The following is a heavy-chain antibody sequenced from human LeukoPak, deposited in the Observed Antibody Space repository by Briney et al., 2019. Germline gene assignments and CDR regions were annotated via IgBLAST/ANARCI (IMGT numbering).Heavy chain of an antibody. Sequence: GGSLRLSCAASGFTVSSNYMSWVRQAPGKGLEWVSVIYSGGSTYYADSVKGRFTISRDNSKNTLYLQMNSLRAEDTAVYYCAKEGRYSSSWQYYFDYWGQGTLVTVSS. CDR1: GFTVSSNY. CDR3: AKEGRYSSSWQYYFDY. D-gene: IGHD6-13*01. J-gene: IGHJ4*02. V-gene: IGHV3-53*01. CDR2: IYSGGST.